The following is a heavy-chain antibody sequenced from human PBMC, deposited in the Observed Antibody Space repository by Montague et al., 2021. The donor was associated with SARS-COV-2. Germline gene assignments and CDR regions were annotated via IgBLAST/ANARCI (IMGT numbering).Heavy chain of an antibody. CDR2: ISSSGSTI. V-gene: IGHV3-48*03. D-gene: IGHD5-24*01. J-gene: IGHJ6*02. CDR3: ASDSGIEIPDYYYSMDV. Sequence: SLRLSCAASGFTFSSYEMNWVRQAPGRGLEWVSYISSSGSTIHYADSVKGRFTISRDNAKNSLYLQMNSLRAGDTAIYYCASDSGIEIPDYYYSMDVWGQGTTVTVSS. CDR1: GFTFSSYE.